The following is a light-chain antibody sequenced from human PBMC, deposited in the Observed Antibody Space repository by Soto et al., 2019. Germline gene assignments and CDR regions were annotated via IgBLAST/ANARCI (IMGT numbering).Light chain of an antibody. CDR3: QQRSNWRYT. Sequence: EIVLTQSPATLSLSPGERATLSCRARQSVSSYLAWYQQKPGQAPRLLIYDASNRATGIPARFSGSGSGTDFTLTISSLEPEDFAFYYCQQRSNWRYTFGQGTKLEIK. J-gene: IGKJ2*01. V-gene: IGKV3-11*01. CDR2: DAS. CDR1: QSVSSY.